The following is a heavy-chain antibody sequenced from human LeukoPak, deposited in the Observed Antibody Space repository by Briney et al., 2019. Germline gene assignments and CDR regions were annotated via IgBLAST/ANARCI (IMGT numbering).Heavy chain of an antibody. CDR3: ARGIYSGYDAPDY. V-gene: IGHV3-21*01. D-gene: IGHD5-12*01. CDR2: ISSSSSYI. J-gene: IGHJ4*02. Sequence: PGGSLRLSCAASGFTFSSYSMNWVRQAPGKGPEWVSSISSSSSYIYYADSVKGRFTISRDNAKNSLYLQMNSLRAEDTAVYYCARGIYSGYDAPDYWGQGTLVTVSS. CDR1: GFTFSSYS.